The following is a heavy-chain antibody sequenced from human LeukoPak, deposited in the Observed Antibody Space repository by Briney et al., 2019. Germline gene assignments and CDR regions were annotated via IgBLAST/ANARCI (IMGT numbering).Heavy chain of an antibody. Sequence: SETLPLTCTVSGGSISIHYWSWIRQPAGKGLEWIGRIYASGSPNYNPSLKSRVTMSLDTSTNQFSLKLSSVTAADTAVYYCARLGGNYDSSGYSNWGQGTLVTVSS. CDR3: ARLGGNYDSSGYSN. D-gene: IGHD3-22*01. CDR1: GGSISIHY. J-gene: IGHJ4*02. CDR2: IYASGSP. V-gene: IGHV4-4*07.